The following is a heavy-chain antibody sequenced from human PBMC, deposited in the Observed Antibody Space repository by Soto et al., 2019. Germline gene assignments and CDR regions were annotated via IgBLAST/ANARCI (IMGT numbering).Heavy chain of an antibody. D-gene: IGHD6-13*01. CDR1: GDSISSYY. Sequence: QVQLQESGPGLVKPSETLSLTCTVSGDSISSYYWSWIRQPAGKGMEWIGRIHTTENTNYNPSLNSRVTMSIDTSKNQFSLKLSSLTAADTAVYYCARALSSAAGLYFDYWGQGTRVTVSS. V-gene: IGHV4-4*07. CDR2: IHTTENT. CDR3: ARALSSAAGLYFDY. J-gene: IGHJ4*02.